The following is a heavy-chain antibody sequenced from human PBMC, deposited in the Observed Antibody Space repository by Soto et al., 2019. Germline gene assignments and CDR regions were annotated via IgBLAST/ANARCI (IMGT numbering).Heavy chain of an antibody. J-gene: IGHJ6*02. CDR2: ISAYNGNT. V-gene: IGHV1-18*01. CDR1: GYTFTSYG. Sequence: XSVKVSCQASGYTFTSYGISWVRQAPVQGLEWMGRISAYNGNTNYSQKLQGRVTMTTDTSTSTAYMELRSLRSDDTAVYYCARVGFGAAPGIAAASYYYYYYGMDVWGQGTTVTVSS. CDR3: ARVGFGAAPGIAAASYYYYYYGMDV. D-gene: IGHD6-13*01.